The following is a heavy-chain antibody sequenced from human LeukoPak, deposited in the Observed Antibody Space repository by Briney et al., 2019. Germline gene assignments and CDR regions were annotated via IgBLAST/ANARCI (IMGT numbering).Heavy chain of an antibody. Sequence: GGSLRLSCAASGFTFSSYTMNWVRQPPGKGLEWVSNIGTSSTTIYYADSVKGRFTISRDNAKNSLYLQMNSLRADDTAVYYCTRFAAGGSYYYYMDVWGKGTTVTVSS. V-gene: IGHV3-48*01. J-gene: IGHJ6*03. CDR1: GFTFSSYT. CDR2: IGTSSTTI. D-gene: IGHD6-25*01. CDR3: TRFAAGGSYYYYMDV.